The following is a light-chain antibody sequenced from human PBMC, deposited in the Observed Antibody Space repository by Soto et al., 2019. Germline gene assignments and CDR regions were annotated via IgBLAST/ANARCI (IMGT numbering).Light chain of an antibody. V-gene: IGLV2-14*03. J-gene: IGLJ1*01. CDR3: SSYTGSSIYV. Sequence: QSVLTQPASVSGSPGQSITISCTGTSSDVGGYNYVSWYQQHPGKAPKLMIYDVSNRPSGVSNRFSGSKSGNTASLTISGLQTEDESDYYCSSYTGSSIYVFGTGTKVT. CDR2: DVS. CDR1: SSDVGGYNY.